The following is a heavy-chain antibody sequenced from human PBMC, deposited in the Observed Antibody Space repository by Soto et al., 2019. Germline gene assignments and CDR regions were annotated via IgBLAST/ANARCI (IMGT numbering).Heavy chain of an antibody. CDR3: VRSDGHTFNWLDS. V-gene: IGHV1-8*01. J-gene: IGHJ5*01. CDR1: GYTFTKYD. D-gene: IGHD2-2*02. Sequence: QVQLVQSGAEVKTPGASVKVSCKASGYTFTKYDMNWVRQAPGQGLEWMGWMNPTSGNTGYAQKFQGRLTMTWDTAIGIAHMELSSLRNEDTAVYYCVRSDGHTFNWLDSWGQGTLVTVSA. CDR2: MNPTSGNT.